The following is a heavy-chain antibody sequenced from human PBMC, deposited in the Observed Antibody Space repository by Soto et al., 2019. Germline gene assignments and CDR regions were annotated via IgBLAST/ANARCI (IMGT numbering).Heavy chain of an antibody. CDR1: GYTFTKYV. Sequence: GESLKISCQSSGYTFTKYVIICVRQMPGKGLECMWRIDPSDSYVNYSPSFQDQVTVSTDRSSNTAYLQWRSLKASDTAMYYCDRQKGDGSGIYYKLFESWGQGTLVTV. V-gene: IGHV5-10-1*04. D-gene: IGHD3-10*01. CDR2: IDPSDSYV. J-gene: IGHJ4*02. CDR3: DRQKGDGSGIYYKLFES.